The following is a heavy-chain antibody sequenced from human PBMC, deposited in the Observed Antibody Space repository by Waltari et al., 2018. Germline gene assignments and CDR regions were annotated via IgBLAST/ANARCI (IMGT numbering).Heavy chain of an antibody. Sequence: QVQLVQSGAEVKRPGSSVKVSCKASGGPFTTSPINWVRQAPGLGLEWMGRIIPIIDTAGYAQKFQDRVTFTADRATGTAYMELSSLRPDDTGMYYCAGPRGIHLWSFDDWGQGTLVIVSS. V-gene: IGHV1-69*04. CDR1: GGPFTTSP. CDR2: IIPIIDTA. CDR3: AGPRGIHLWSFDD. D-gene: IGHD5-18*01. J-gene: IGHJ4*02.